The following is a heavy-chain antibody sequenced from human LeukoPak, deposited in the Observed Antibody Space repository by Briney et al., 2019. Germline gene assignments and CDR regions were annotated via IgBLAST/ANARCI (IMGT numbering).Heavy chain of an antibody. CDR3: ARDVYGFDY. J-gene: IGHJ4*02. CDR1: GFTFSSYG. V-gene: IGHV3-33*01. Sequence: GGSLRLSCAASGFTFSSYGMHWGRQAPGKGLEGVAVIWYDGSNKYYADSVKGRFTISRDNSKNTLYLQMNSLRAEDTAVYYCARDVYGFDYWGQGTLVTVSS. CDR2: IWYDGSNK. D-gene: IGHD4-17*01.